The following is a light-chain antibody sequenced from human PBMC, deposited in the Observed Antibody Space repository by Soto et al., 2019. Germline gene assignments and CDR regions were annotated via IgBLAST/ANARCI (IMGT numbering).Light chain of an antibody. J-gene: IGLJ2*01. CDR3: ETWDSNRV. V-gene: IGLV4-60*03. Sequence: QSVLTQSSSASASLGSSVKLTCTLSSGHSSYIIAWHQQQPGKATRYLMKLEGSGSYNKGSGVPDRFSGYSSGADRYLTISNLQSEDEADYYCETWDSNRVFGGGTKLPVL. CDR2: LEGSGSY. CDR1: SGHSSYI.